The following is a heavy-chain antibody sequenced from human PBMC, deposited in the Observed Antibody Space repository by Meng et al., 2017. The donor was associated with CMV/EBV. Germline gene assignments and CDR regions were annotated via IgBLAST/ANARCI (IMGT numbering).Heavy chain of an antibody. V-gene: IGHV1-18*01. CDR1: GYTFTSYG. CDR2: ISAYNGNT. CDR3: ARDTTIFGVVPRPWGY. Sequence: ASVKVSCKASGYTFTSYGISWVRQAPGQGLEWMGWISAYNGNTNYAQKLQGRVTMTTDTSTSTAYVELRSLRSDDTAVYYCARDTTIFGVVPRPWGYWGQGTLVTVSS. D-gene: IGHD3-3*01. J-gene: IGHJ4*02.